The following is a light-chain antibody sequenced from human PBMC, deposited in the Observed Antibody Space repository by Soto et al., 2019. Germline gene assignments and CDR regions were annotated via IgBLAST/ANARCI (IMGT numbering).Light chain of an antibody. J-gene: IGKJ4*01. CDR1: QGVGTS. Sequence: DIQMTQSPSSVSAFVGDRVTITCRASQGVGTSLAWYQQTPGKAPKLLLTAASNLQSGVPSRFSGSRSGTDFPLTIASLRPEDFAIYYCQQTDSVPATFGGGTRVEIK. CDR3: QQTDSVPAT. CDR2: AAS. V-gene: IGKV1-12*01.